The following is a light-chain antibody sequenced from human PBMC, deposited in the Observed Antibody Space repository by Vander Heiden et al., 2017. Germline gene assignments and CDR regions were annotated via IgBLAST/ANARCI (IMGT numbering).Light chain of an antibody. CDR2: LGA. V-gene: IGKV2-28*01. J-gene: IGKJ5*01. CDR1: KSLLTSNGYNF. Sequence: IVMTQSPLSLPVTPGQPASISCRSSKSLLTSNGYNFLDWYLQKKGQYPQSLIILGANRTSGVPDGCSGGGSGTDLILKISRVEAEDVGVAYCMQALKTPRTFGQGTRLEIK. CDR3: MQALKTPRT.